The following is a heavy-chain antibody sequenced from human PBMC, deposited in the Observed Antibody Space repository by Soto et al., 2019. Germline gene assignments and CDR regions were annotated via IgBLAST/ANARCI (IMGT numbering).Heavy chain of an antibody. CDR3: AFGTDYFHY. J-gene: IGHJ1*01. D-gene: IGHD3-16*01. V-gene: IGHV1-3*01. Sequence: ASVKVPCKASGYTFTHYAMHWVRQAPGQRPEWMGWIHAGDGNTKFSQNFQGRVTFTRDTSANTAYMELSSLRSEDTAVYYCAFGTDYFHYWGQGTLVTVSS. CDR1: GYTFTHYA. CDR2: IHAGDGNT.